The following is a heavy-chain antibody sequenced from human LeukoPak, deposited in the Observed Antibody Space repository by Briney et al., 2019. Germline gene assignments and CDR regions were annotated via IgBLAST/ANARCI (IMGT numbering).Heavy chain of an antibody. CDR2: ISGSGGST. V-gene: IGHV3-23*01. CDR3: AKDPEYYYDSSGPYN. CDR1: GFTFSSYA. J-gene: IGHJ4*02. Sequence: GGSLRLSCAASGFTFSSYAMSWVRQAPGKGLEWVSAISGSGGSTYYADSVKGRFTISRDNSKNTLYLQMNGLRAEDTAVYYYAKDPEYYYDSSGPYNWGQGTLVTVSS. D-gene: IGHD3-22*01.